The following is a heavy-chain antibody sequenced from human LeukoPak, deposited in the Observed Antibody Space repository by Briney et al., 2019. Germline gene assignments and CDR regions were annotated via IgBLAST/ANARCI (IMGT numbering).Heavy chain of an antibody. V-gene: IGHV3-9*01. CDR3: TKWLQLNY. D-gene: IGHD5-24*01. Sequence: GGSLRLSCAASGFTFDDYAMHWVRQAPGKGLEWVSGISWNSGSIGYADSVKGRFTISRDNSKNTLYLQMNSLRAEDTAVYYCTKWLQLNYWGQGTLVTVSS. CDR1: GFTFDDYA. CDR2: ISWNSGSI. J-gene: IGHJ4*02.